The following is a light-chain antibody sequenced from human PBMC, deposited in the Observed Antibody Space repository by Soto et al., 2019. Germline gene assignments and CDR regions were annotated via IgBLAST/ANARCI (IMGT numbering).Light chain of an antibody. CDR1: QSVSSSY. CDR2: GAS. CDR3: QQYGSSLWT. J-gene: IGKJ1*01. Sequence: EIVLTQSPGTLSLSPGERATLSCRASQSVSSSYLAWYQQKPGQAPRLLIYGASSRATGIPDRFSGSGSGTDFALTISRLEPEVFAVYYCQQYGSSLWTFGQGNKVEIK. V-gene: IGKV3-20*01.